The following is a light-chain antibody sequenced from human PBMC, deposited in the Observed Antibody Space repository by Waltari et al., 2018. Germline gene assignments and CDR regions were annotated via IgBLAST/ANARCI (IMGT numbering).Light chain of an antibody. CDR2: DAS. CDR3: QQYENLPPF. V-gene: IGKV1-33*01. J-gene: IGKJ2*01. Sequence: DIQMTQSPSSLSASVGDRVTITCQASQDISNYLNWYQQKPGKAPKLLIYDASNLETGVPSRFSGSGSGTDFIFTISSLQPEDIATYYCQQYENLPPFFGQGTKLDIK. CDR1: QDISNY.